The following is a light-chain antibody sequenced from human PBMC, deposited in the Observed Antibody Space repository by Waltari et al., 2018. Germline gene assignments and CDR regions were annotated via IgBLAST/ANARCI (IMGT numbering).Light chain of an antibody. V-gene: IGLV1-51*02. CDR1: PSPVGHNG. Sequence: QSVLTQPPSVSAFPGHKVTIPCSGGPSPVGHNGVYWYLQFPGPIPEVLIFETNGRPTGTPDRFSASKSGTSATLDITGLQPGDEADYYCGTWDSSMAIWLFGGGT. CDR3: GTWDSSMAIWL. J-gene: IGLJ3*02. CDR2: ETN.